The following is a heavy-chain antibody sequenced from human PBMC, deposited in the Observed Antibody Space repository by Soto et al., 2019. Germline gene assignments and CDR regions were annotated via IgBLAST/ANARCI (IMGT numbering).Heavy chain of an antibody. CDR3: TSPGYTYGHSPVDY. J-gene: IGHJ4*02. Sequence: GGSLRLSCAASGFTFSDSSMHWVRQASGKGLEWVGRIRSKAYGYATQYGTSVKGRFTISRDDSKNTTYLQMNSLKTEDTAVYYCTSPGYTYGHSPVDYWGQGTLVTVSS. D-gene: IGHD5-18*01. CDR1: GFTFSDSS. CDR2: IRSKAYGYAT. V-gene: IGHV3-73*01.